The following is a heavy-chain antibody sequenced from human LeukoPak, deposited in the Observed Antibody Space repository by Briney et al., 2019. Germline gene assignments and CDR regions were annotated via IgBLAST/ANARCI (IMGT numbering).Heavy chain of an antibody. J-gene: IGHJ4*02. CDR1: GFTFSSYT. Sequence: GGSLRLSCAASGFTFSSYTMSWVRQAPGKGLEWVSAISGSGGSTYYADSVKGRFTISRDNSKNTVYLQMNSLRAEDTAVYYCAKESGFGELFDYWGQGTLVTVSS. CDR3: AKESGFGELFDY. D-gene: IGHD3-10*01. CDR2: ISGSGGST. V-gene: IGHV3-23*01.